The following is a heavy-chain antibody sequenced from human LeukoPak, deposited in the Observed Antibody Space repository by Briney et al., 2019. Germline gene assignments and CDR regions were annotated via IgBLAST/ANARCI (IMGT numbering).Heavy chain of an antibody. J-gene: IGHJ4*02. CDR2: IIPIFGTA. CDR1: GGTFGSYA. D-gene: IGHD5-24*01. Sequence: SVKVSCKASGGTFGSYAISWVRQAPGQGLEWMGRIIPIFGTANYAQKFQGRVTITTDESTSTAYMELSSLRSEDTAVYYCATMMSRDGYNYFDYWGQGTPVTVSS. V-gene: IGHV1-69*05. CDR3: ATMMSRDGYNYFDY.